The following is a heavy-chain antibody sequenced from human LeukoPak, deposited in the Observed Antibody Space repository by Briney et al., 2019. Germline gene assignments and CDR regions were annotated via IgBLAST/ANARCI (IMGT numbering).Heavy chain of an antibody. V-gene: IGHV3-74*01. CDR1: GFTFRSYW. CDR3: TRGGSYRDF. Sequence: GGSLRLSSEASGFTFRSYWMHWVRQTAGRGLVWVSSLKSDGSSRTYADSVKGRFTISRDYTKNTLYLQMSSLIAADTAVYYCTRGGSYRDFCGQGTLVTVSS. D-gene: IGHD3-16*02. CDR2: LKSDGSSR. J-gene: IGHJ4*02.